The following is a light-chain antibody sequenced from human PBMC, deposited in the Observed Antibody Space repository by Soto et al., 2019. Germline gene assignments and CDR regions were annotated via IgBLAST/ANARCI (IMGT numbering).Light chain of an antibody. CDR1: QSVSSSY. Sequence: EIVLTQSPGTLSLSPGERATLSCRASQSVSSSYLAWYQQKPGQDPRLLIYGASSRATGIPDRFSGSGSGTEFTLTISSLQPDDFATYYCQQYNTFWTFGPGTKVDIK. CDR3: QQYNTFWT. V-gene: IGKV3-20*01. J-gene: IGKJ1*01. CDR2: GAS.